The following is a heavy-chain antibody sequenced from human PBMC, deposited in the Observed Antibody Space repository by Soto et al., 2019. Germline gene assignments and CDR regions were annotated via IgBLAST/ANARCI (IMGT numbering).Heavy chain of an antibody. V-gene: IGHV1-2*02. CDR3: AIRTGQLAIISEFDGDWFFEV. D-gene: IGHD2-2*01. CDR1: GYTFTDYY. J-gene: IGHJ2*01. CDR2: INPDSGGT. Sequence: QEQLVQSGAEVKKPGASLKVSCKASGYTFTDYYIHWVRQAPGQGLEWVGWINPDSGGTNLTQRFQGRVTMTSDTSINTAYMELSSLRSDDTGVYYCAIRTGQLAIISEFDGDWFFEVWGRGTLVTVSS.